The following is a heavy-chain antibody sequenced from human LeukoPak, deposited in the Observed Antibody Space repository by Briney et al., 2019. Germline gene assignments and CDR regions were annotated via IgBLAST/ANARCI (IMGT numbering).Heavy chain of an antibody. Sequence: ASVKVSCKASGYTFTGYYMHWVRQAPGQGLEWMGWINPNSGGTNYAQKFQGRVTMTRDTSISTAYMELSRLRSDDTAVYYCARDRNYYDSSGYQTWGQGTLVTVSS. J-gene: IGHJ5*02. V-gene: IGHV1-2*02. D-gene: IGHD3-22*01. CDR1: GYTFTGYY. CDR3: ARDRNYYDSSGYQT. CDR2: INPNSGGT.